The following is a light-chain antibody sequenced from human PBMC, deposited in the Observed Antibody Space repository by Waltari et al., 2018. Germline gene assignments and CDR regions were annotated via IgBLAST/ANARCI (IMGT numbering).Light chain of an antibody. V-gene: IGKV3-15*01. CDR2: GAF. CDR3: QQYNNWPPIT. J-gene: IGKJ5*01. CDR1: QSVGSK. Sequence: EIVMTQSPAPLSVSPGERVTLSCRASQSVGSKLAWYQQKPGQAPRLLMYGAFSRATGIPARFSGSGSGTDFTLTISSLQSEDFAVYYCQQYNNWPPITFGQGTRLEIK.